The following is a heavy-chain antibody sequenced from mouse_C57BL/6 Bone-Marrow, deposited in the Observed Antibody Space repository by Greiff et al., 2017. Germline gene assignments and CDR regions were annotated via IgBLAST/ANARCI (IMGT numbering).Heavy chain of an antibody. CDR2: IDPENGDT. CDR3: TTLYGSRGDWYFDV. V-gene: IGHV14-4*01. D-gene: IGHD1-1*01. Sequence: EVQLQQSGAELVRPGASVKLSCTASGFNIKDDYMHWVKQRPEQGLEWIGWIDPENGDTEYASKFQGKATITADTSSNTAYLQLSSLTSEDTAVYYCTTLYGSRGDWYFDVWGTGTTVTVSS. CDR1: GFNIKDDY. J-gene: IGHJ1*03.